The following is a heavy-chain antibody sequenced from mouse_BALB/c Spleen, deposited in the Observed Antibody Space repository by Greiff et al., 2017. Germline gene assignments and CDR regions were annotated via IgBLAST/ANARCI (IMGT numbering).Heavy chain of an antibody. CDR2: ISYDGSN. V-gene: IGHV3-6*02. D-gene: IGHD1-1*01. J-gene: IGHJ3*01. CDR3: ARGLYYGSSYGFAY. Sequence: EVKLMESGPGLVKPSQSLSLTCSVTGYSITSGYYWNWIRQFPGNKLEWMGYISYDGSNNYNPSLKNRISITRDTSKNQFFLKLNSVTTEDTATYYCARGLYYGSSYGFAYWGQGTLVTVSA. CDR1: GYSITSGYY.